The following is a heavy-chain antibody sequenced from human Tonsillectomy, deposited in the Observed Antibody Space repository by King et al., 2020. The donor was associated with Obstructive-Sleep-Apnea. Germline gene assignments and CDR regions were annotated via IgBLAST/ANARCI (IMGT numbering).Heavy chain of an antibody. CDR3: ARGSGAAAVNWFDP. V-gene: IGHV4-34*01. J-gene: IGHJ5*02. CDR2: INHSGST. D-gene: IGHD6-13*01. CDR1: GGSFSDYY. Sequence: VQLQQWGAGLLKPSETLSLTCAVYGGSFSDYYWSWIRHPPGKGLEWIGEINHSGSTNFNPSLKSRVTISVDTSNNQFSLKLSSVTAADTAVYYCARGSGAAAVNWFDPWGQGTLVTVSS.